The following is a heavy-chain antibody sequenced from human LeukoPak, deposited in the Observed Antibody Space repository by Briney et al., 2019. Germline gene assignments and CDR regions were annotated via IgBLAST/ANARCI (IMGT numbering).Heavy chain of an antibody. D-gene: IGHD5-24*01. CDR1: GFTFSSYG. J-gene: IGHJ4*02. CDR2: ISYDGSNK. V-gene: IGHV3-30*18. CDR3: AKDRRDGYNLQDY. Sequence: GSLRLSCAASGFTFSSYGMHWVRQAPGKGLEWVAVISYDGSNKYYADSVKGRFTISRDNSKNTLYLQMNSLRAEDTAVYYCAKDRRDGYNLQDYWGQGTLVTVSS.